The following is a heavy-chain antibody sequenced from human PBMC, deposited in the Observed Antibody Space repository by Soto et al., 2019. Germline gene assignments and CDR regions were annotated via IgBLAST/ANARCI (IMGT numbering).Heavy chain of an antibody. V-gene: IGHV3-23*01. CDR2: ITGSGGST. J-gene: IGHJ6*02. D-gene: IGHD1-26*01. Sequence: GGSLRLSCAASGFTFNSYAMSWVRQAPGKGLEWVSSITGSGGSTNYADPVKGRFTISRDNSKNTLYLQMNSLRAEDTAIYYCAKDPTSYYYYGLDVWGQGTTVTVSS. CDR1: GFTFNSYA. CDR3: AKDPTSYYYYGLDV.